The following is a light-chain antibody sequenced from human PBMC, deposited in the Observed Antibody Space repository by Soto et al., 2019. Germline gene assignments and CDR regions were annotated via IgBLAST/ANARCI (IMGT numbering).Light chain of an antibody. J-gene: IGLJ3*02. CDR2: EVT. CDR1: SSDVGGYNY. V-gene: IGLV2-8*01. Sequence: QSVLTQPPSASGSPGQSVTISCTGTSSDVGGYNYVSWYQQYPGRAPKLMIYEVTKRPSGFPDRFSGSNSGNTASLTVSGLQAEDEADYYCSSYAASNNFYFVFVGGTKLTVL. CDR3: SSYAASNNFYFV.